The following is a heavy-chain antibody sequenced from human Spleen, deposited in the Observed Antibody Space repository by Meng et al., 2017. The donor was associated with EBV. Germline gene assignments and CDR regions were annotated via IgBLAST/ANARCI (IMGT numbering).Heavy chain of an antibody. CDR3: ARDEMTTGFDY. Sequence: QRELVQCGAGVKKPGASAKVSCKASGYTFTDYYMHWVRQAPGQGLEWMGRINPNSGDTDYAQKFQGRVTMTRDTSISTAYMELSRLRSDDTALYYCARDEMTTGFDYWGQGSLVTVSS. D-gene: IGHD4-17*01. J-gene: IGHJ4*02. CDR2: INPNSGDT. CDR1: GYTFTDYY. V-gene: IGHV1-2*06.